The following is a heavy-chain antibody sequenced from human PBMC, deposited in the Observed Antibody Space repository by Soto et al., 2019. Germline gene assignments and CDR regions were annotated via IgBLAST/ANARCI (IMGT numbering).Heavy chain of an antibody. J-gene: IGHJ4*02. Sequence: SETLSLTCTVSGGSISSYYWSWIRQPPGKGLEWIAYMHNNGDSHYSPPLKSRVTISLDTSKNQFSLKLSSVTAADTAVYYCAKFASGRPVDYWGQGSLVTVSS. V-gene: IGHV4-59*01. CDR2: MHNNGDS. D-gene: IGHD3-10*01. CDR1: GGSISSYY. CDR3: AKFASGRPVDY.